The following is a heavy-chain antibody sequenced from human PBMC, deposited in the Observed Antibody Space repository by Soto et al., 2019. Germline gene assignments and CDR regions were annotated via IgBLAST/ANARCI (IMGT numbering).Heavy chain of an antibody. CDR1: GYTFTSYA. J-gene: IGHJ3*02. CDR2: INAGNGNT. V-gene: IGHV1-3*01. Sequence: ASVKVSCKASGYTFTSYAMHWVRQAPGQRLEWMGWINAGNGNTKYSQKFQGRVTITRDTSASTAYMELSSLRSEDTAVYYCARVYSSGWGVAFDIWGQGTMVTVSS. D-gene: IGHD6-19*01. CDR3: ARVYSSGWGVAFDI.